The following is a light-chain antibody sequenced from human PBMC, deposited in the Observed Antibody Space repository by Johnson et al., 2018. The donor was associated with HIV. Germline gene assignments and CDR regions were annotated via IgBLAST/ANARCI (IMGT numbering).Light chain of an antibody. CDR2: DNS. V-gene: IGLV1-51*01. CDR1: SSNIGKNY. J-gene: IGLJ1*01. CDR3: GTWDSSLGAHYV. Sequence: SMLTQPPSVSAAPGQMVSISCSGSSSNIGKNYVSWFQQLPGTAPKLLIYDNSKRPSGIPDRFSASKSGTSATLDITGLQTGDEADYYCGTWDSSLGAHYVFGTGTKVTVL.